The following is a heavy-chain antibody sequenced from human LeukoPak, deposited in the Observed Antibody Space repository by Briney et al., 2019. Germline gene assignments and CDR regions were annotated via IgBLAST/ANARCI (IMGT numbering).Heavy chain of an antibody. J-gene: IGHJ5*02. CDR1: GFTFSSYA. CDR2: ISGSGGST. Sequence: PGGSLRLSCAASGFTFSSYAMSWVRQAPGKGLEWVSAISGSGGSTYYADSVKGRFTISRDNAKNSLYLQMNSLRAEDTAVYYCARDRVVLLWFGELSGWFDPWGQGTLVTVSS. CDR3: ARDRVVLLWFGELSGWFDP. D-gene: IGHD3-10*01. V-gene: IGHV3-23*01.